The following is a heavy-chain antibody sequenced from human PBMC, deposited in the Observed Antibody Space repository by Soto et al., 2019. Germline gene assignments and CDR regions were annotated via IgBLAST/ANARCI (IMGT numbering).Heavy chain of an antibody. Sequence: SLRLSCAASGFTFNTYGMHWVRQAPGKGLEWVAVISNDGSEKYYADSVKGRFTISRDNSKNTQHLQMNSLRAEDTAVYYCAKHSTPDYYDSSGYYFWGLTDYWGQGTLLTVSS. V-gene: IGHV3-30*18. J-gene: IGHJ4*02. CDR3: AKHSTPDYYDSSGYYFWGLTDY. D-gene: IGHD3-22*01. CDR2: ISNDGSEK. CDR1: GFTFNTYG.